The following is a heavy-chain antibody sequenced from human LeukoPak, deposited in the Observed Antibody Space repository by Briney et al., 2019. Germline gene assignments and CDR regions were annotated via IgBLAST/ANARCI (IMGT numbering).Heavy chain of an antibody. CDR2: IYYSGST. Sequence: SETLSLTCTVSGGSISSYYWSWIQQPPGKGLEWIGYIYYSGSTNYNPSLKSRVTRSVDTSKNQFSLKLSSVTASDTAVYYCARDLGGSSAACWGQGTLVTVSS. V-gene: IGHV4-59*01. CDR1: GGSISSYY. J-gene: IGHJ4*02. CDR3: ARDLGGSSAAC. D-gene: IGHD6-6*01.